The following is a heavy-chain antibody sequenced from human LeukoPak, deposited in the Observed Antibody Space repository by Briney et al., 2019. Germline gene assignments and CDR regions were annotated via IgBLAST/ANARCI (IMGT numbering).Heavy chain of an antibody. CDR2: ISSSGSYI. D-gene: IGHD6-19*01. J-gene: IGHJ4*02. CDR1: GFTFDGYT. Sequence: NSGGSLRLSCAASGFTFDGYTMNWVRQAPGKGLEWVSSISSSGSYIYYADSLKGRFTISRDNAKNSLYLQMNSLRAEDTAVYYCARSDSRDWCYSYWGQGTLVTVSS. V-gene: IGHV3-21*01. CDR3: ARSDSRDWCYSY.